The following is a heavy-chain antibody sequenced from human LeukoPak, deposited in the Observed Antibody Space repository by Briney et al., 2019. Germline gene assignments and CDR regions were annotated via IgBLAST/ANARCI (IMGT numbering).Heavy chain of an antibody. CDR3: ANGPYRY. Sequence: PGGSLRLSCAASGFTFSSYGMHWVRQAPGKGLEWVAVISYDGSNKYYADSEKGRFTISRDNSKNTLYLQMNSLRAEDTAVYYCANGPYRYWGQGTLVTVSS. CDR1: GFTFSSYG. D-gene: IGHD2-2*01. V-gene: IGHV3-30*18. J-gene: IGHJ4*02. CDR2: ISYDGSNK.